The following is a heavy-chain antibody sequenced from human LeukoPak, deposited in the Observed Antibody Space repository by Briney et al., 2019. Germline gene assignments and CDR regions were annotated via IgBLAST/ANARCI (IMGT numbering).Heavy chain of an antibody. V-gene: IGHV4-59*12. Sequence: PSETLSLTCTVSGGSISSYYWSWIRQPPGKGLEWIGNIYYSGSTNYNPSLKSRVTISVDTSKNQFSLKLSSVTAADTAVYYCARGKTDGDYRYYFDYWGQGTLVTVSS. J-gene: IGHJ4*02. CDR1: GGSISSYY. D-gene: IGHD4-17*01. CDR3: ARGKTDGDYRYYFDY. CDR2: IYYSGST.